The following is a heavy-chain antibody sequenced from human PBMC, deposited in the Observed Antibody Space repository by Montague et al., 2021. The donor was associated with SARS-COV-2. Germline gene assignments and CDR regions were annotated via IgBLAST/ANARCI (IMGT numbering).Heavy chain of an antibody. CDR2: IYFSGST. Sequence: SETLSLTCTVSGVSISSYYWSWIRQPPGKGLEWIGCIYFSGSTNYNPSLKSRVTISVDTSKNQFSLKPSSVTAADTAVYYCARHGRFSVIVNTPRGAFDIWGQGTMVTVSS. CDR3: ARHGRFSVIVNTPRGAFDI. J-gene: IGHJ3*02. V-gene: IGHV4-59*08. CDR1: GVSISSYY. D-gene: IGHD3-22*01.